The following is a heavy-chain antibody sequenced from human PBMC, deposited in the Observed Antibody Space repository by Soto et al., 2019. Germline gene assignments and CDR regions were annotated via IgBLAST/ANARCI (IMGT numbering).Heavy chain of an antibody. Sequence: QITLKESGPTLVKPPQTLTLTCTFSGFSLSTSGVGVGWIRQPPGKALEWLAVIYWDDYKHYSPSLKRRLTITMDASKTPGVLTITNMHPVDTAIYFCAHKGYSDYPLDYWGQGTLLTVSS. D-gene: IGHD4-17*01. V-gene: IGHV2-5*02. CDR2: IYWDDYK. CDR1: GFSLSTSGVG. CDR3: AHKGYSDYPLDY. J-gene: IGHJ4*02.